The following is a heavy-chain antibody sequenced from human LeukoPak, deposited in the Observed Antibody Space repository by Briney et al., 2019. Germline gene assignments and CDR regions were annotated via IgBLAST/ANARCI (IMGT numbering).Heavy chain of an antibody. J-gene: IGHJ5*02. V-gene: IGHV3-33*06. CDR1: GFTFSSYG. CDR2: IWYDGSNK. CDR3: AKDDEMATA. Sequence: GGSLRLSCAASGFTFSSYGMHWVRQAPGKWLECVAVIWYDGSNKYYADSVKGRFTSSRDNSKNTLYMQMNSLRAEDTAVYYCAKDDEMATAWGQGTLVTVSS. D-gene: IGHD5-24*01.